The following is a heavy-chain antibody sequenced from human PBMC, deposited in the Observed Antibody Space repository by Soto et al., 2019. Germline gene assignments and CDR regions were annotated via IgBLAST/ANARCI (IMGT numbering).Heavy chain of an antibody. Sequence: QVQLVQSGAEVKKPGSSVKVSCKASGGTFSSYAISWVRTAPGQGLEWMGGIIPIVGTANYAQKFQGRVTITANESTSTAYMELSSVRSEDTAVYYCATVTGMATIRYYGMDVWGQGTTVTVSS. CDR2: IIPIVGTA. D-gene: IGHD5-12*01. CDR3: ATVTGMATIRYYGMDV. CDR1: GGTFSSYA. J-gene: IGHJ6*02. V-gene: IGHV1-69*12.